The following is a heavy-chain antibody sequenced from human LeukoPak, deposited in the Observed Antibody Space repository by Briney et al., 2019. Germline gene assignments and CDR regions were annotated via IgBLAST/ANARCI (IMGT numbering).Heavy chain of an antibody. CDR1: GFTFSTYY. CDR3: VKRRDRSATYDY. D-gene: IGHD3-10*01. Sequence: AGSLTLSCSASGFTFSTYYLHWVRQAPGMGLEFVSSITNNGDNIFYADSEKGRFTISRDNSKNTLYLQMSSLRAEDTAVYYCVKRRDRSATYDYWGQGTLVTVSS. J-gene: IGHJ4*02. V-gene: IGHV3-64D*09. CDR2: ITNNGDNI.